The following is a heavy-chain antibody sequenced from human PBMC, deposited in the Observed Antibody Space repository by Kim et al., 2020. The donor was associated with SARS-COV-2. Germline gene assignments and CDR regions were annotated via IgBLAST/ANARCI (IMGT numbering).Heavy chain of an antibody. V-gene: IGHV3-74*03. CDR3: ARARPGYFDY. J-gene: IGHJ4*02. CDR2: NI. Sequence: NIMNADSVEDRFSISRDNAKNTRYLQMNSLRAEDTAVYFCARARPGYFDYWGQGTLVTVFS.